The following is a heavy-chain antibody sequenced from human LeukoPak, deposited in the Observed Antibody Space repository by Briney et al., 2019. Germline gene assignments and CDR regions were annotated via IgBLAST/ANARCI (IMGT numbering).Heavy chain of an antibody. CDR1: GGSFSGYY. D-gene: IGHD3-3*01. CDR3: ARERGRPIFGVVKHWFDP. CDR2: INHSGST. V-gene: IGHV4-34*01. Sequence: SETLSLTCAVYGGSFSGYYWSWIRQPPGKGLEWIGAINHSGSTNYNPSLKSRVTISLDTSKNLFSLKLSSVTAADTAVYYCARERGRPIFGVVKHWFDPWGQGTLVTVSS. J-gene: IGHJ5*02.